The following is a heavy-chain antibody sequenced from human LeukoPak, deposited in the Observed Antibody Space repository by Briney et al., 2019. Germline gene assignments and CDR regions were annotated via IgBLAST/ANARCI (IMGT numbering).Heavy chain of an antibody. CDR1: GLTFSDYY. CDR2: ISSSGSTI. V-gene: IGHV3-11*01. J-gene: IGHJ6*02. Sequence: GGSLRLSCAASGLTFSDYYMSWIRQAPGKGLEWVSYISSSGSTIYYADSVKGRFTISRDNAKNSLYLQMNSLRAEDTAVYYCARGMTQYYYYGMDVWGQGTTVTVSS. CDR3: ARGMTQYYYYGMDV.